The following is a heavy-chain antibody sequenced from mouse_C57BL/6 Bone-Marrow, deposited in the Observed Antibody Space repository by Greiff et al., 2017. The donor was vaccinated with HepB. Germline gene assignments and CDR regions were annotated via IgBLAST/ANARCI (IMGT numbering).Heavy chain of an antibody. V-gene: IGHV1-82*01. J-gene: IGHJ3*01. CDR3: ARGNYSNYAWFAY. CDR2: IYPGDGDT. Sequence: VQLKESGPELVKPGASVKISCKASGYAFSSSWMNWVKQRPGKGLEWIGRIYPGDGDTNYNGKFKGKATLTADKSSSTAYMQLSSLTSEDSAVYFCARGNYSNYAWFAYWGQGTLVTVSA. D-gene: IGHD2-5*01. CDR1: GYAFSSSW.